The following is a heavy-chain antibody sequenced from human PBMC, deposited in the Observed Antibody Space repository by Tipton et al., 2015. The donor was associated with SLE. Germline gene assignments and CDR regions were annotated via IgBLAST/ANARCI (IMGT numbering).Heavy chain of an antibody. V-gene: IGHV3-7*01. CDR1: GFTFSSYW. CDR3: ARVGHYDSSFGAFDI. Sequence: SLRLSCAASGFTFSSYWMSWVRQAPGKGLEWVANIKQDGSEKYYVDSVKGRFTISRDNAKNSLYLQMNSLRAEDTAVYYCARVGHYDSSFGAFDIWGQGTMVTVSS. D-gene: IGHD3-22*01. J-gene: IGHJ3*02. CDR2: IKQDGSEK.